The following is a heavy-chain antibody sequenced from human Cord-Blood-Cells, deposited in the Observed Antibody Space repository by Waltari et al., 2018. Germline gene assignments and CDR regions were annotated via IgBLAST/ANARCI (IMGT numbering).Heavy chain of an antibody. CDR3: ARNIVVVAAAIRGDAFDI. CDR1: GYTFTSYD. J-gene: IGHJ3*02. V-gene: IGHV1-8*03. CDR2: GYQTNGNT. Sequence: QVQLVQSGAEVKKPGASVKVSCKASGYTFTSYDINWVRQATGQGPERVGGGYQTNGNTGDGMEVRGQGTITWNTSISTPYMKLSSLKSEDTAVYYCARNIVVVAAAIRGDAFDIWCQGTMVTVSS. D-gene: IGHD2-2*02.